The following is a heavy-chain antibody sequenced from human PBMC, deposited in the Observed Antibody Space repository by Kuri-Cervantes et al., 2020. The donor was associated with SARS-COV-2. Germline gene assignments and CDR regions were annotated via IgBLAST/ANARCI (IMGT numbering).Heavy chain of an antibody. J-gene: IGHJ4*02. V-gene: IGHV1-69*13. Sequence: SVKVSCKASGGTFSSYAISWVRQAPGQGLEWMGGIIPIFGTANYAQKFQGRVTITADESTSTAYMELSSLRSGDTAVYYCASLPAYDILTGYYKLGVDYWGQGTLVTVSS. CDR1: GGTFSSYA. D-gene: IGHD3-9*01. CDR3: ASLPAYDILTGYYKLGVDY. CDR2: IIPIFGTA.